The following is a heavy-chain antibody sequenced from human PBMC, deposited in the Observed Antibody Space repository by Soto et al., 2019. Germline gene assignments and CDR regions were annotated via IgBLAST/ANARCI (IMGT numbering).Heavy chain of an antibody. CDR3: SKDLLRGGQIGTDIYGDYVNAFDI. CDR2: ISWNSGRI. J-gene: IGHJ3*02. Sequence: GGSLRLSCAASGFTFDDYAMHWVRQAPGKGLEWVSGISWNSGRIAYADSVKGRFTISRDSPKHSLYLQMNSLRAEDTALYYCSKDLLRGGQIGTDIYGDYVNAFDIWGQGTMVTVSS. CDR1: GFTFDDYA. V-gene: IGHV3-9*01. D-gene: IGHD4-17*01.